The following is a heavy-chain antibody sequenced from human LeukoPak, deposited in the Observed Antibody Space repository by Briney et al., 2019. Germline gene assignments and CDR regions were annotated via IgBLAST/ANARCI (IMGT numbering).Heavy chain of an antibody. CDR2: ISSSSSYI. J-gene: IGHJ3*02. D-gene: IGHD4-17*01. CDR1: GFTFSSYG. CDR3: ARDYGDYGNDDAFDI. Sequence: GGSLRLSCAASGFTFSSYGMHWVRQAPGKGLEWVSSISSSSSYIYYADSVKGRFTISRDNAKNSLYLQMNSLRAEDTAVYYCARDYGDYGNDDAFDIWGQGTMVTVSS. V-gene: IGHV3-21*01.